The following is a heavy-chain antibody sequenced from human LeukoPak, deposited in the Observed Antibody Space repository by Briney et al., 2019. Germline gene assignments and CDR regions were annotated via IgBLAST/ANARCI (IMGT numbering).Heavy chain of an antibody. D-gene: IGHD2/OR15-2a*01. Sequence: SETLSLTCTVSGGSISSYYWSWIRQPAGKGLEWIGRIYTSGSTNNNPSLKSRVTISVDKSKNQFSLKLSSVTAADTAVYYCAKESNSRDNWYFDLWGRGTLVTVSS. CDR3: AKESNSRDNWYFDL. CDR1: GGSISSYY. J-gene: IGHJ2*01. CDR2: IYTSGST. V-gene: IGHV4-4*07.